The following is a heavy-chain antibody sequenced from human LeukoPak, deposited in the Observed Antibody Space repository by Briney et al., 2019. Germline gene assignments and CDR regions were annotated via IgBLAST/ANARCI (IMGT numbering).Heavy chain of an antibody. V-gene: IGHV5-10-1*01. CDR1: GYSFSSYW. J-gene: IGHJ4*02. Sequence: GESLKISCKGSGYSFSSYWISWVRPMPGKGLGWMGRIDPSDSYTNYSPSFQGHVTISADKSINTAYLQWSSLKASDTAMYYCARHYYDSSGGLDSWGQGTLVTVSS. CDR3: ARHYYDSSGGLDS. D-gene: IGHD3-22*01. CDR2: IDPSDSYT.